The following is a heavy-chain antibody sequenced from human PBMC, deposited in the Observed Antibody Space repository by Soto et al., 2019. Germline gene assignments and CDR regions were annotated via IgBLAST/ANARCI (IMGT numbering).Heavy chain of an antibody. J-gene: IGHJ4*02. D-gene: IGHD2-15*01. CDR3: DTCVTLFGAVDS. CDR1: GFSFGSYT. CDR2: ITSIGSYM. V-gene: IGHV3-21*06. Sequence: VQLVESGGGLVKPGGSLRLSCSASGFSFGSYTMHWVRQAPGKGLEWISSITSIGSYMYYAESVKGRFSISRDNAKSSVYMPMNTLGVDERALYYCDTCVTLFGAVDSWGQGTLVTVSS.